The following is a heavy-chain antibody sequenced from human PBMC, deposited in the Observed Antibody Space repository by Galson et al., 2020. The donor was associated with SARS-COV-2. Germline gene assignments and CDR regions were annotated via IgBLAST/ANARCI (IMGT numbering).Heavy chain of an antibody. J-gene: IGHJ6*03. Sequence: SVKVSCKASGGTFSSYAISWVRQAPGQGLEWMGGIIPIFGTANYAQKFQGRVTITADESTSTAYMELSSLRSEDTAVYYCARAGWGICRSASCYVRYCYYYMDVWGRGTTVTVSS. CDR3: ARAGWGICRSASCYVRYCYYYMDV. D-gene: IGHD2-2*01. CDR2: IIPIFGTA. V-gene: IGHV1-69*13. CDR1: GGTFSSYA.